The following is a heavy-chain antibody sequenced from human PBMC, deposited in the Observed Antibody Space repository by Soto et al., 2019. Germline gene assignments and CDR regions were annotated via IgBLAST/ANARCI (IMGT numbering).Heavy chain of an antibody. J-gene: IGHJ4*02. CDR2: IFPLLEMV. V-gene: IGHV1-69*04. CDR1: GGDLRNSG. Sequence: QVHLVQSGAEMKKPGSSVKVSCKVSGGDLRNSGISWVRQAPGQGLEWMGGIFPLLEMVDYSQKFQGRVTITADESTNTAYLDLGSLRSEDTAVYFCAKEDGAAFKARGQGTVLSVPS. CDR3: AKEDGAAFKA. D-gene: IGHD1-26*01.